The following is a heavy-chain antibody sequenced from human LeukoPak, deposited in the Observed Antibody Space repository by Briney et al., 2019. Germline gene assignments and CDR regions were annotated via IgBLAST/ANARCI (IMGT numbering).Heavy chain of an antibody. Sequence: SETLSLTCAVSGYSITSGYYWAWIRQPPGKGLEWIGNIYHSGSAYYNPSLKSRVTISVDTSKNQFSLKLSSVTAADTAVYYCARRYSNYFFDYWGQGTLVTVSS. J-gene: IGHJ4*02. CDR3: ARRYSNYFFDY. CDR2: IYHSGSA. CDR1: GYSITSGYY. D-gene: IGHD4-11*01. V-gene: IGHV4-38-2*01.